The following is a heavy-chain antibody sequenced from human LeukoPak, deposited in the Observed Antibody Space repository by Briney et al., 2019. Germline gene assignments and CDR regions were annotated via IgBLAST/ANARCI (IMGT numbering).Heavy chain of an antibody. Sequence: PGGSLRLSCAASGFTFSSYWMSWVRQAPGKGLEWVANIKQDGSEKYYVDSVKGRFTISRDNAKNSLYLQMNSLRAEDTAVYYCARGGLQQLDLYFDYWGQGTLVTVSS. J-gene: IGHJ4*02. D-gene: IGHD6-13*01. CDR2: IKQDGSEK. CDR3: ARGGLQQLDLYFDY. CDR1: GFTFSSYW. V-gene: IGHV3-7*01.